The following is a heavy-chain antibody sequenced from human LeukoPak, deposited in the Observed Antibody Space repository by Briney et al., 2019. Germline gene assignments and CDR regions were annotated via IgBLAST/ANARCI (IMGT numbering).Heavy chain of an antibody. V-gene: IGHV3-49*04. CDR2: IRSKAYGGTT. D-gene: IGHD6-13*01. CDR1: GFTFGDYA. CDR3: TREVIAAAGYFDY. Sequence: GRSLRLSCTASGFTFGDYAMSWVRQAPGKGLEWVGFIRSKAYGGTTEYAASVKGRFTISRDDSKSIAYLQMNSLKTEDTAVYYCTREVIAAAGYFDYWGQGTLVTVSS. J-gene: IGHJ4*02.